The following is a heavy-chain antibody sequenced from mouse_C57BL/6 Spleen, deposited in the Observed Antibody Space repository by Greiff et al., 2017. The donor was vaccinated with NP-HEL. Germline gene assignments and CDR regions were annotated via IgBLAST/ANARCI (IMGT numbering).Heavy chain of an antibody. CDR2: IDPSDSYT. CDR3: ARSGDYSNYVYFDY. J-gene: IGHJ2*01. CDR1: GYTFTSYW. V-gene: IGHV1-69*01. D-gene: IGHD2-5*01. Sequence: QVQLQQPGAELVMPGASVKLSCKASGYTFTSYWMHWVKQRPGQGLKWIGEIDPSDSYTNYNQKFKGKSTLTVDKSSSTAYMQLSSLTSEDSAVYYCARSGDYSNYVYFDYWGQGTTLTVSS.